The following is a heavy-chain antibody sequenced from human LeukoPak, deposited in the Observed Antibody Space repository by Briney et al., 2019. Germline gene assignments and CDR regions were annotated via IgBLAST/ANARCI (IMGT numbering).Heavy chain of an antibody. CDR2: ISSSGSTI. Sequence: GGSLRLSCAASGFTFSSYEMSWVRQAPGKGLEWVSYISSSGSTIYYADSVKGRFTISRDNAKNSLYLQMNSLRAEDTAVYYCARSAGYYDILTGYFWGQGTLVTVSS. CDR1: GFTFSSYE. J-gene: IGHJ4*02. CDR3: ARSAGYYDILTGYF. V-gene: IGHV3-48*03. D-gene: IGHD3-9*01.